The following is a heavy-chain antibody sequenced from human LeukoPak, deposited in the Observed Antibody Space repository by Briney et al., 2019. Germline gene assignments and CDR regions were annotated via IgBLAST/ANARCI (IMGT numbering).Heavy chain of an antibody. CDR3: AKDWTPHNRVYDCLDA. CDR2: IGSGADL. J-gene: IGHJ5*01. CDR1: GFAFGVHA. Sequence: GGSLRLSCVGSGFAFGVHAMSWVRQAPGKGPEWAATIGSGADLFYAESVKGRFTISRDDPRNTVWLQMNSLRAEDTALYYCAKDWTPHNRVYDCLDAWGQEPRSPSP. D-gene: IGHD3-16*01. V-gene: IGHV3-23*01.